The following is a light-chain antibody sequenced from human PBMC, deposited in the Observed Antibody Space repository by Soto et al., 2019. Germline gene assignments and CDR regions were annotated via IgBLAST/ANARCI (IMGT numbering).Light chain of an antibody. J-gene: IGLJ2*01. CDR2: DVS. Sequence: QSALTQPAYVSGSPGQSIPISCTGTSSDVGAYDYVSWYQQHPGKAPKLMIFDVSDRPSGVSNRFSGSKSGNTASLTISGLQADDEADYYGSSYTGSSTVVFGGGTKLTVL. CDR3: SSYTGSSTVV. V-gene: IGLV2-14*03. CDR1: SSDVGAYDY.